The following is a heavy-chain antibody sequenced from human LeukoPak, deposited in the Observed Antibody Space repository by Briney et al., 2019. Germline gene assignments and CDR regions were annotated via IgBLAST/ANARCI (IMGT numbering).Heavy chain of an antibody. V-gene: IGHV4-59*08. CDR3: ARHYGRSWFDP. D-gene: IGHD4-17*01. J-gene: IGHJ5*02. CDR1: GGSISSYY. CDR2: IYYSGST. Sequence: SETLSLTCTVSGGSISSYYWSWIRQPPGKGLEWIGYIYYSGSTKYNPSLKSRVTISIDTSKNQFSLKLSSVTAADTAVYYCARHYGRSWFDPWGQGTLVTVSS.